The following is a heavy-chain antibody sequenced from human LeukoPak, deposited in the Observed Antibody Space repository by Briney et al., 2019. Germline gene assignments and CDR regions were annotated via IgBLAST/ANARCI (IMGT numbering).Heavy chain of an antibody. Sequence: GGSLRLSCAASVFTFSSYSMSWVRQAPGKGLEWVSAISGSVGSTYYADSVKGRFTISRDNSKNTLYLQMTSLRAEDTAVYYCAKGSRSNIVDTAQAAWGQGTLVTVSS. CDR1: VFTFSSYS. J-gene: IGHJ4*02. D-gene: IGHD5-12*01. CDR2: ISGSVGST. V-gene: IGHV3-23*01. CDR3: AKGSRSNIVDTAQAA.